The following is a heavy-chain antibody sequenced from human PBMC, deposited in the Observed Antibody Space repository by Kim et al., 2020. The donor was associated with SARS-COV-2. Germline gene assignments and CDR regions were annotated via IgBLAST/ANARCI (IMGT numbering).Heavy chain of an antibody. V-gene: IGHV1-8*01. CDR2: MNPNSGNT. CDR1: GYTFTSYD. J-gene: IGHJ6*02. Sequence: ASVKVSCKASGYTFTSYDINWVRQATGQGLEWMGWMNPNSGNTGYAQKFQGRVTMTRNTSISTAYMELSSLRSEDTAVYYCARSYCGGDCHSWYYGMDVWGQGTTVTVSS. D-gene: IGHD2-21*02. CDR3: ARSYCGGDCHSWYYGMDV.